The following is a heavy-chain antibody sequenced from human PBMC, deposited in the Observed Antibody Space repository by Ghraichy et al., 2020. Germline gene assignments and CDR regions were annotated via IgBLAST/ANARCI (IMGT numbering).Heavy chain of an antibody. CDR2: IYYSGST. CDR1: GGSISSSSYY. Sequence: SETLSLTCTVSGGSISSSSYYWGWIRQPPGKGLEWIGSIYYSGSTYYNPSLKSRVTISVDTSKNQFSLKLSSVTAADTAVYYCARGYCSSTSCYEGDAFDIWGQGTMVTVSS. J-gene: IGHJ3*02. V-gene: IGHV4-39*01. CDR3: ARGYCSSTSCYEGDAFDI. D-gene: IGHD2-2*01.